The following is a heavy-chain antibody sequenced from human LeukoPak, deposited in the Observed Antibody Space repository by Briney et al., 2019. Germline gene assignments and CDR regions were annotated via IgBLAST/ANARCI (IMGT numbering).Heavy chain of an antibody. CDR1: GVSVSTSH. CDR2: LSYTGKT. J-gene: IGHJ4*02. V-gene: IGHV4-59*02. D-gene: IGHD2/OR15-2a*01. CDR3: SEGYFEPFDH. Sequence: SETLSLTCNVSGVSVSTSHWSWIRQRPGEGLEWIGCLSYTGKTDYNPSLKSRVSISLGSSHNHFSLKLTSVTAADTAVYYCSEGYFEPFDHWGQGILVTVSS.